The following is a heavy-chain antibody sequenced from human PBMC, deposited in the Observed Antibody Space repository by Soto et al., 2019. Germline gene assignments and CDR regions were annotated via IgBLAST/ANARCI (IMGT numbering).Heavy chain of an antibody. CDR1: GFTFGSNW. J-gene: IGHJ4*02. V-gene: IGHV3-7*03. CDR2: IKRDGSEK. Sequence: EVQLVESGGGLVQPGGSLRLSCAASGFTFGSNWMSWVRQAPGKGLEWVANIKRDGSEKYYVDSVKGRFNISRDNAKNTLYLQMNSLRAYDTAVYYCASLEWESSGYADYWGQGTLVTVSS. CDR3: ASLEWESSGYADY. D-gene: IGHD5-12*01.